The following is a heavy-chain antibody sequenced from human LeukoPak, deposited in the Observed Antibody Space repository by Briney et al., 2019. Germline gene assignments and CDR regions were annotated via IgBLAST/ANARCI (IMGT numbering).Heavy chain of an antibody. CDR1: GFTFSSYA. CDR2: ISYDGSNK. V-gene: IGHV3-30*04. CDR3: ARDFGEYYYDSSGSR. Sequence: PGGSLRLSCAASGFTFSSYAMHWVRQAPGKGLEWEAVISYDGSNKYYADSVKGRFTISRDNSKNTLYLQMNSLRAEDTAVYYCARDFGEYYYDSSGSRGGQGTLVTVSS. D-gene: IGHD3-22*01. J-gene: IGHJ4*02.